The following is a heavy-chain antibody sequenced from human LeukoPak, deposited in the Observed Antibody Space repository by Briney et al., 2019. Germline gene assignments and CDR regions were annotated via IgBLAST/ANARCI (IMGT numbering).Heavy chain of an antibody. Sequence: PGGSLRLSCAASGFTFSSNAMHWVRQAPGKGLEWVAIISYDGGDKYYADSVKGRFTISRDNSKNTLDLQMNSLRTEDTAVYYCAKDQGIQLGIDYWDQGSLVTVSS. D-gene: IGHD5-18*01. CDR3: AKDQGIQLGIDY. J-gene: IGHJ4*02. V-gene: IGHV3-30*18. CDR2: ISYDGGDK. CDR1: GFTFSSNA.